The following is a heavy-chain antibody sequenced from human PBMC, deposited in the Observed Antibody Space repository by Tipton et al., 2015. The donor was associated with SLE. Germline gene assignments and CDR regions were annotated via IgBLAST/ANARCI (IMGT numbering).Heavy chain of an antibody. V-gene: IGHV4-61*09. CDR2: IYTSGST. CDR3: ASGDYGDY. CDR1: GGSISSGSYY. J-gene: IGHJ4*02. D-gene: IGHD4-17*01. Sequence: TLSLTCTVSGGSISSGSYYWSWIRQPAGKGLEWIGYIYTSGSTNYNPSLKSRVTISVDTSKNQFSLKLSSVTAADTAVYYCASGDYGDYWGQGTLVTVSS.